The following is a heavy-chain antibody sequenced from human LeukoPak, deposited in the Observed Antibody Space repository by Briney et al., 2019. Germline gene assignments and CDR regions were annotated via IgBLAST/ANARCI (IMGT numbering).Heavy chain of an antibody. Sequence: GGSLRLSCAASGFTVGSSYMGWVRQAPGKGLEWLSYISGSGTTMYYADSVKGRFTISRDNAKNSLYLQMHGLRDEDTAVYYCARYCISTSCYSEIDYWGQGTLVTVSS. J-gene: IGHJ4*02. D-gene: IGHD2-2*02. CDR2: ISGSGTTM. V-gene: IGHV3-48*02. CDR3: ARYCISTSCYSEIDY. CDR1: GFTVGSSY.